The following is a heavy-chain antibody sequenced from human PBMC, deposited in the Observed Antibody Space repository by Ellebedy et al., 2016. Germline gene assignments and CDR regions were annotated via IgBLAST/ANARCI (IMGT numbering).Heavy chain of an antibody. CDR2: IYYSGST. CDR3: ARLRVYSSGYYYFDY. CDR1: GGSISSYY. J-gene: IGHJ4*02. Sequence: SETLSLTCTVSGGSISSYYWSWIRQPPGKGLEWIGYIYYSGSTNYNPSLKSRVTISVDTSKNQFSLKLSSVTAADTAVYYCARLRVYSSGYYYFDYWGQGTLVTVSS. D-gene: IGHD3-22*01. V-gene: IGHV4-59*12.